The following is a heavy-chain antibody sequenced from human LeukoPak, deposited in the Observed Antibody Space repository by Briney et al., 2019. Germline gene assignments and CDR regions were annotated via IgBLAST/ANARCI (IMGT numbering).Heavy chain of an antibody. V-gene: IGHV3-23*01. J-gene: IGHJ4*02. CDR3: AKDPYGTRYFDY. D-gene: IGHD2-2*01. CDR1: GFTFSSHA. Sequence: GGSLRLSCAASGFTFSSHALSWVRQAPGKGIEWVSSLSGSGYNTYYADSMKGRFTISRDNSKNTVYLQMNSLRAEDTAVYYCAKDPYGTRYFDYWGQGTLVTVSS. CDR2: LSGSGYNT.